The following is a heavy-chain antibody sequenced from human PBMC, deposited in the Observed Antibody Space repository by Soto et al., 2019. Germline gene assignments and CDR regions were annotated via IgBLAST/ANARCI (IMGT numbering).Heavy chain of an antibody. V-gene: IGHV3-7*01. CDR1: GFTFSSYW. Sequence: PGGSLRRSWAASGFTFSSYWMSWVRQAPGKGLEWVANIKQGGSEKYYVDSVKGRFTISRDNAKNSLYLQMNSLRAEDTAVYYCARDTVTTQGNWFDPWGQGTLVTVSS. D-gene: IGHD4-17*01. J-gene: IGHJ5*02. CDR2: IKQGGSEK. CDR3: ARDTVTTQGNWFDP.